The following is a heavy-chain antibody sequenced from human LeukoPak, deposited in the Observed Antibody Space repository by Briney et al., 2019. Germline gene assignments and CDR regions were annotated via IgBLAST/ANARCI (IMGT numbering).Heavy chain of an antibody. CDR3: ARDKGSSYLSSFDY. CDR1: GFTFNTYS. J-gene: IGHJ4*02. D-gene: IGHD6-6*01. Sequence: GGSLRLSCEASGFTFNTYSMNWARQAPGKGLEWVSSIDSSGGYMFYADSVKGRFIISRDNAKDSLYLQMNSLRAEDTATYYCARDKGSSYLSSFDYWGQGALVTVSS. V-gene: IGHV3-21*06. CDR2: IDSSGGYM.